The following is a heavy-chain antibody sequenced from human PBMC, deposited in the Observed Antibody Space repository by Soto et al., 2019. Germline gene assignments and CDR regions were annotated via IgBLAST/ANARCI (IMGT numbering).Heavy chain of an antibody. Sequence: EVQLVESGGGLVQPGGSLRLSCAASGFTVSSNYMSWVRQAPGKGLEGVSVIYSGGSTYYPDSVKGRFTISRDNSKNTLYLQMNSLRAEDTAVYYCASAERAQWDDDAFDIWGQGTMVTVSS. CDR3: ASAERAQWDDDAFDI. V-gene: IGHV3-66*01. CDR1: GFTVSSNY. D-gene: IGHD1-26*01. J-gene: IGHJ3*02. CDR2: IYSGGST.